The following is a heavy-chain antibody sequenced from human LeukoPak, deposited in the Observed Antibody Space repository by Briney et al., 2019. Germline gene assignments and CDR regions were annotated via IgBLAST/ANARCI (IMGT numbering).Heavy chain of an antibody. J-gene: IGHJ3*02. CDR3: ALAWFGESRDGLDI. V-gene: IGHV3-15*01. Sequence: GGSLRLSCAGSGFTMRNDFMTRVRQAPGKGLEWVGRIKRELDGGTTDYAAPVKGRFAISRDSTNTLYLQMSSLKTEDTAIYYCALAWFGESRDGLDIWGHGTTVAVSS. CDR2: IKRELDGGTT. D-gene: IGHD3-10*01. CDR1: GFTMRNDF.